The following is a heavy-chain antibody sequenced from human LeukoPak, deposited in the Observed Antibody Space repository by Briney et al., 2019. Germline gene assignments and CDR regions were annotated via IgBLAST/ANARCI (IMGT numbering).Heavy chain of an antibody. V-gene: IGHV3-23*01. CDR1: GFTFSSYA. J-gene: IGHJ4*02. CDR2: ICFSGGT. Sequence: GGSLRLSCAASGFTFSSYAMSWVRQAPGEGLEWVSTICFSGGTYYADSLKGRLTISRDNSKNTLYLQMNSLRAEDTAVYYCAKDCSTTSCYLFDCWGQGTLVTVSS. D-gene: IGHD2-2*01. CDR3: AKDCSTTSCYLFDC.